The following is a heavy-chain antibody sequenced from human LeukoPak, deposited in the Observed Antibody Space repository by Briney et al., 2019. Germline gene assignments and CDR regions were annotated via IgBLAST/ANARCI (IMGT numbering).Heavy chain of an antibody. Sequence: SETLSLTRSVSGGSISSYYWSWIRQPLGERVWYICYISYSGSTKYNPSLKSRVTISVDTPKNQFSLNLSSVTAADAAVYYCARRNTAFGLWSDVFDIWGQGTMVTVSS. CDR3: ARRNTAFGLWSDVFDI. J-gene: IGHJ3*02. CDR2: ISYSGST. CDR1: GGSISSYY. D-gene: IGHD5-18*01. V-gene: IGHV4-59*08.